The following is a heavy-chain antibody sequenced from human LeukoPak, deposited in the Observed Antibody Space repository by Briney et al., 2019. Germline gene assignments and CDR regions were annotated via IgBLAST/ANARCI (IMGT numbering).Heavy chain of an antibody. J-gene: IGHJ4*02. D-gene: IGHD4-23*01. CDR2: IRYDASNK. Sequence: GGSLRLSCAASGFTIRSYGMHWVRQAPGKGLEWVTFIRYDASNKYYADSVKGRFTISRDNSKNTLYLQMNSLRAEDTAVYYCAKDYGGDSSPDYWGQGTLVTVSS. CDR1: GFTIRSYG. CDR3: AKDYGGDSSPDY. V-gene: IGHV3-30*02.